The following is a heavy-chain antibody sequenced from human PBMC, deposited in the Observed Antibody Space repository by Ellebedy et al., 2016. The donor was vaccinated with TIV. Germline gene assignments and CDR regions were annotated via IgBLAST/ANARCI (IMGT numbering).Heavy chain of an antibody. J-gene: IGHJ4*02. CDR1: GFTFSSYA. D-gene: IGHD3-10*01. CDR3: AKDRGYYGSGRVVNYFDY. Sequence: PGGSLRLSCAASGFTFSSYAMSWVRQAPGKGLEWVSAISGSGGSTYYADSVKGRFTISRDNSKNTLDLQMNSLRAEDTAVYYCAKDRGYYGSGRVVNYFDYWGQGTLVTVSS. V-gene: IGHV3-23*01. CDR2: ISGSGGST.